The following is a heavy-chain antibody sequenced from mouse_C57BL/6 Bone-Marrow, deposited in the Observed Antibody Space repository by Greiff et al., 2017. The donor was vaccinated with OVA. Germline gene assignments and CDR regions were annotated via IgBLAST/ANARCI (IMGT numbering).Heavy chain of an antibody. CDR2: IDPENGDT. Sequence: EVKVVESGAELVRPGASVKLSCTASGFNIKDDYMHWVKQRPEQGLEWIGWIDPENGDTEYASKFQGKATITADTSSNTAYLQLSSLTSEDTAVYYCTTGGPAWFAYWGQGTLVTVSA. CDR3: TTGGPAWFAY. V-gene: IGHV14-4*01. CDR1: GFNIKDDY. J-gene: IGHJ3*01.